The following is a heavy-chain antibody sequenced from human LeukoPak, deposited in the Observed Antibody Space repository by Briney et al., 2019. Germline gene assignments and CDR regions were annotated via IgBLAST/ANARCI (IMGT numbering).Heavy chain of an antibody. D-gene: IGHD6-19*01. Sequence: PGGSLRLSCAASGFTFSSYEMNWVRQAPGKGLEWVSYISKSGSTTYYADSVKGRFTISRDNAKNSLYLQMNSLRAEDTAVYYCARVDQWLATDHWGQGTLVTVSS. CDR1: GFTFSSYE. J-gene: IGHJ4*02. CDR3: ARVDQWLATDH. CDR2: ISKSGSTT. V-gene: IGHV3-48*03.